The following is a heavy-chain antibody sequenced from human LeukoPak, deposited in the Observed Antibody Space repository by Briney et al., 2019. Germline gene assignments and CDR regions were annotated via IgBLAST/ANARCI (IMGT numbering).Heavy chain of an antibody. CDR2: IYYSGST. CDR3: ARSVWGSYRTDDFDY. V-gene: IGHV4-39*01. CDR1: GGSISSSSYY. Sequence: SETLSLTCTVSGGSISSSSYYWGWIRQPPGKGLEGIGSIYYSGSTYCNPSLKSRVTISVDTSKNQFSQKLSSVTAADTAVYYCARSVWGSYRTDDFDYWGQGTLVTVSS. J-gene: IGHJ4*02. D-gene: IGHD3-16*02.